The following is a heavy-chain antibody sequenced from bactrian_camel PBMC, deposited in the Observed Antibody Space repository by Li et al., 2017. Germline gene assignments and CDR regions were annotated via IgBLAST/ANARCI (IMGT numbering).Heavy chain of an antibody. D-gene: IGHD1*01. CDR1: GYRFSDGC. CDR2: LIGPYGHT. CDR3: VAQRRPGLVEDCGVLADFRH. J-gene: IGHJ6*01. V-gene: IGHV3S68*01. Sequence: QLVESGGGSVQAGGSLRLSCQASGYRFSDGCGGWFRQAPGKEREGVALIGPYGHTDYADSVKGRFTISKDSAQNTLSLQMDSLRPEDSAIYYCVAQRRPGLVEDCGVLADFRHWGQGTQVTVS.